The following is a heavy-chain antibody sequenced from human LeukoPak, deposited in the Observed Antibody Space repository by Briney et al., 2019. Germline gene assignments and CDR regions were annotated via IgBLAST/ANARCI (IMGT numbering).Heavy chain of an antibody. J-gene: IGHJ6*03. V-gene: IGHV1-58*02. Sequence: SVKVSYKASGFTFISSAIQWVRQTRGQRLEWIGWIVVGSGNTNYAQKFQERVSITRDMSTSTAYMELISLRSEDTAVYYCAAGSSHYYDSSGYYFDAQYYMDVWGKGTTVTISS. CDR3: AAGSSHYYDSSGYYFDAQYYMDV. D-gene: IGHD3-22*01. CDR2: IVVGSGNT. CDR1: GFTFISSA.